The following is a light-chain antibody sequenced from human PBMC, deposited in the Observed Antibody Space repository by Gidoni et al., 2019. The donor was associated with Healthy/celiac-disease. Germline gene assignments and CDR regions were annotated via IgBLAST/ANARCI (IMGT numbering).Light chain of an antibody. CDR2: DAS. J-gene: IGKJ4*01. V-gene: IGKV3-15*01. CDR1: QSVSSN. Sequence: ETVMTQSPPTLSVSPGERTTLPCRASQSVSSNLAWYQQKPGKAPRLLIYDASTRATGIPARFSGSGSGTEFTLTISSLQSEDFAVYYCQQYNNWPPLTFGGGTKVEIK. CDR3: QQYNNWPPLT.